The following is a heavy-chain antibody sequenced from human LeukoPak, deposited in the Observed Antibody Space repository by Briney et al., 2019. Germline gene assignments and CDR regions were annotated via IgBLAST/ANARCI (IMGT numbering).Heavy chain of an antibody. Sequence: GGSLRLSCSASGFPYTEAWMSWVRQAPGKGLEWVGRIKSKGDGETTHYAAPVNGRFTISKDDSKNMLFLEMSSLKSEDTAVYYCTWDSTTTPFHWGQGNMVTVSS. CDR3: TWDSTTTPFH. D-gene: IGHD4-17*01. J-gene: IGHJ4*02. CDR2: IKSKGDGETT. CDR1: GFPYTEAW. V-gene: IGHV3-15*01.